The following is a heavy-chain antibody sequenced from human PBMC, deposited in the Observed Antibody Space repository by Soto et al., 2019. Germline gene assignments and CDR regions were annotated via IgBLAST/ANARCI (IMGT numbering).Heavy chain of an antibody. V-gene: IGHV4-61*01. Sequence: QVQLQESGPGLVKPSETLSLTCTVSGGSVSSGSYYWSWIRQPPGKGLEWIGYIYYSGSTNYNPSLRRRVTISVDTSKHQFSLKLSSVTAADTAVYYCARDWSPSGWFDYWGQGTLVTVSS. CDR3: ARDWSPSGWFDY. CDR2: IYYSGST. D-gene: IGHD6-19*01. CDR1: GGSVSSGSYY. J-gene: IGHJ4*02.